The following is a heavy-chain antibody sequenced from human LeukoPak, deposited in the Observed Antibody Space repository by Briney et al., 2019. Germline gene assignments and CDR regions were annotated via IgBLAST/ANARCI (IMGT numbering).Heavy chain of an antibody. V-gene: IGHV4-34*01. CDR2: INHSGST. Sequence: SETLSLTCAVYGGSFSGYCWGWIRQPPGKGLEWIGEINHSGSTNYNPSLKSRVTISVDTSKNQFSLKLSSVTAADTAVYYCARALLWFGELSFDYWGQGTLVTVSS. J-gene: IGHJ4*02. CDR1: GGSFSGYC. CDR3: ARALLWFGELSFDY. D-gene: IGHD3-10*01.